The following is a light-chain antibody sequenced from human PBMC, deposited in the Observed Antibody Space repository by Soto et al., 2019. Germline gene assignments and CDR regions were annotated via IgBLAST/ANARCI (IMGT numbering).Light chain of an antibody. CDR2: DVN. CDR3: LSNAGSNKPA. J-gene: IGLJ2*01. CDR1: SSDVGGYNY. V-gene: IGLV2-11*01. Sequence: QSALTQPRSVSGCPGQSVTISCTGTSSDVGGYNYVSWYQQHPGKAPKLMIYDVNKRPSGVPDRFSGSKSGNTASLTVSGHQAEDEADYYCLSNAGSNKPAVGGGTKLAVL.